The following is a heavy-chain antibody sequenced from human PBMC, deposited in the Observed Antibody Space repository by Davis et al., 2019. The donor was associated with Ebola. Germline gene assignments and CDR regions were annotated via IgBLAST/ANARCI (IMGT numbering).Heavy chain of an antibody. CDR3: ARSDIVATITLDY. D-gene: IGHD5-12*01. CDR1: GGSFSGYY. CDR2: INHSGST. V-gene: IGHV4-34*01. J-gene: IGHJ4*02. Sequence: SEPLSLTCAVHGGSFSGYYWSWIRPPPGKGLEWIGEINHSGSTNYNPSLKSRVTISVDTSKNQFSLKLSSVTAADTAVYYCARSDIVATITLDYWGQGTLVTVSS.